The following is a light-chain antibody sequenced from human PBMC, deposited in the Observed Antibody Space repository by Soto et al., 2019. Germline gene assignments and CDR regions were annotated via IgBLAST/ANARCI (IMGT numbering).Light chain of an antibody. Sequence: EIVMTQSPATLSVSQGERATLSCMASQSVRINVAWYQQKNGQAPRLLVYGASSRATGIPDRFSGSGSGTDFTLTISRLEPEDFAVYYCQQYGSSPRTCGQGTKGDIK. CDR1: QSVRIN. CDR3: QQYGSSPRT. CDR2: GAS. J-gene: IGKJ1*01. V-gene: IGKV3-20*01.